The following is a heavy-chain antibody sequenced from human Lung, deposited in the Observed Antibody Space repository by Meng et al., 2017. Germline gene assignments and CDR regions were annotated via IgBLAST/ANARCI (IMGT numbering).Heavy chain of an antibody. J-gene: IGHJ4*02. V-gene: IGHV4-34*01. CDR1: GGYFSDYY. D-gene: IGHD4-11*01. CDR3: ARGPTTMAHDFDY. Sequence: QLQQRGGGLLKTSATLALTCGVSGGYFSDYYWRWIRQPPGKGMEWIGEINHSRSTNYNPSLESRATISVDTSQNNLSLKLSSLTAADSAVYYCARGPTTMAHDFDYWGQGTLVTVSS. CDR2: INHSRST.